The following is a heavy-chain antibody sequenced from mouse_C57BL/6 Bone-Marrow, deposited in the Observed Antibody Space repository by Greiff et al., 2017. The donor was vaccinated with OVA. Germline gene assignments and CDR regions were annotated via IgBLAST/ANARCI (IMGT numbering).Heavy chain of an antibody. J-gene: IGHJ3*01. Sequence: VQLQQSGAELARPGASVKLSCKASGYTFTSYGISWVKQRTGQGLEWIGEIYPRSGNTYYNEKFKGKATLTADKSSSTAYMELSSLTSEDSAVYFCASRSYYYGSRSWFADWGQGTLVTVAA. V-gene: IGHV1-81*01. CDR3: ASRSYYYGSRSWFAD. CDR1: GYTFTSYG. CDR2: IYPRSGNT. D-gene: IGHD1-1*01.